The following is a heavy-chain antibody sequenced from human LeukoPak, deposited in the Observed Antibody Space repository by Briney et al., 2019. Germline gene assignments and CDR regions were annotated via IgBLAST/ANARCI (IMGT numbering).Heavy chain of an antibody. Sequence: ASVKVSCKAPGGTLSDYGISWVRQAPGQGLEWMGIINPSGGSTSYAQKFQGRVTMTRDTSTSTVYMELSSLRSEDTAVYYCASHDGEDFDYWGQGTLVTVSS. J-gene: IGHJ4*02. CDR2: INPSGGST. CDR3: ASHDGEDFDY. D-gene: IGHD3-3*01. V-gene: IGHV1-46*01. CDR1: GGTLSDYG.